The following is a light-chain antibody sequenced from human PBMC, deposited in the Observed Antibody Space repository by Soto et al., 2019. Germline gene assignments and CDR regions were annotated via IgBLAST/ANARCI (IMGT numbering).Light chain of an antibody. Sequence: QLVLTQSSSASASRGSSVKLTCTLSSGHSSYIIAWHQQQPGKAPRYLMKLEGSGSYNKGSGVPDRFSGSSSGADRYLTIANLQFEDEADYYCETWDSNTHVFGTGTKLTVL. CDR3: ETWDSNTHV. CDR1: SGHSSYI. CDR2: LEGSGSY. V-gene: IGLV4-60*02. J-gene: IGLJ1*01.